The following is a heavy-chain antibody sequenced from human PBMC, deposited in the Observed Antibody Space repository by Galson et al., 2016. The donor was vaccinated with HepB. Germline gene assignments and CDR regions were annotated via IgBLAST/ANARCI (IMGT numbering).Heavy chain of an antibody. CDR3: ASGSYGYYWDWSFGL. CDR2: IYHSGRT. D-gene: IGHD4-17*01. J-gene: IGHJ2*01. V-gene: IGHV4-38-2*02. CDR1: GYPISSGYY. Sequence: SETLSLTCSVSGYPISSGYYWGWIRQTPGKALDWIGSIYHSGRTYYNPSLESRVSISVDTSKNQFSLKVTSLIAADTAVYFCASGSYGYYWDWSFGLWGRGTLVTVSS.